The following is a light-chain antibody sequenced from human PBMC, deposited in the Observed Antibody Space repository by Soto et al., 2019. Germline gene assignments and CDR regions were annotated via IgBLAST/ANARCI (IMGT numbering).Light chain of an antibody. CDR2: DVS. CDR1: SSDVGGYNY. CDR3: SSYTSSSTLL. Sequence: QSVLTQPASVSGSPGQSITISCTGTSSDVGGYNYVSWCQQHPGKAPKVMIYDVSNRPLGVSNRFSGSKSGNTASLTISGLQAEDEAEYYCSSYTSSSTLLFGGGTKLTVL. J-gene: IGLJ2*01. V-gene: IGLV2-14*01.